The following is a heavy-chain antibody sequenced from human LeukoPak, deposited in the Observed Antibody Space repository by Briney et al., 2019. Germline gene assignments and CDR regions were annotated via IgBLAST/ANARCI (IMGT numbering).Heavy chain of an antibody. CDR2: IYTSGST. J-gene: IGHJ5*02. D-gene: IGHD4-23*01. CDR1: GGSISSNY. CDR3: ARDSTVESEFDP. V-gene: IGHV4-4*07. Sequence: SETLSLTCTVSGGSISSNYWSWIRQPAGKGLEWIGRIYTSGSTNYNPSLKSRVTMSVDTSKNQFSLKLSSVTAADTAVYYCARDSTVESEFDPWGQGTLVTVSS.